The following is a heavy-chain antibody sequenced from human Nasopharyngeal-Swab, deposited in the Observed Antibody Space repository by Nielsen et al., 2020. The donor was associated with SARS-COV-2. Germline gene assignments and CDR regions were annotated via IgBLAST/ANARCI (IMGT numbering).Heavy chain of an antibody. D-gene: IGHD3-3*01. CDR1: GNSLTEIS. CDR2: FDPKEGKT. Sequence: ASVTVSCKVSGNSLTEISMHWVRQAPGKGLEWMGGFDPKEGKTIYTQKFQGRVTMTEDTSTDTAYMELSRLRSDDTALYYCVTIIRTIFGMDFGNSAFDYWGLGTLVTVSS. V-gene: IGHV1-24*01. J-gene: IGHJ4*02. CDR3: VTIIRTIFGMDFGNSAFDY.